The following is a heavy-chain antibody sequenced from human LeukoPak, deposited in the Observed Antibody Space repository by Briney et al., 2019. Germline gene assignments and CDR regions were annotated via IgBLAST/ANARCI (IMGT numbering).Heavy chain of an antibody. CDR3: ARAQTTMAYYYYYYMDV. Sequence: ASVKVSCKVSGYTLTELSMHWVRQAPGKGLEWMGGFDPEDGETIYAQKFQGRVTITADKSTSTAYMELSSLRSEDTAVYYCARAQTTMAYYYYYYMDVWGKGTTVTVSS. CDR2: FDPEDGET. V-gene: IGHV1-24*01. J-gene: IGHJ6*03. CDR1: GYTLTELS. D-gene: IGHD5-18*01.